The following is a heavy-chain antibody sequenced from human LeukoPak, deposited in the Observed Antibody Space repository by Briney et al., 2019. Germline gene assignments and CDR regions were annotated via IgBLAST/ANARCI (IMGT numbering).Heavy chain of an antibody. CDR3: ARGTEYSYGYVGYYYYYMDV. CDR1: GYTFTSYD. Sequence: ASVKVSCKASGYTFTSYDINWVRQATGQGLEWMGWMNPNSGNTGYAQKFQGRVTMTRNTSISTAYMELSSLRSEDTAVYYCARGTEYSYGYVGYYYYYMDVWGKGTTVTISS. CDR2: MNPNSGNT. D-gene: IGHD5-18*01. V-gene: IGHV1-8*01. J-gene: IGHJ6*03.